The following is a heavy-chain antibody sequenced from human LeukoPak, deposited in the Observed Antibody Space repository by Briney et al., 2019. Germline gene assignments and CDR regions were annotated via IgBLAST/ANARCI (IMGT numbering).Heavy chain of an antibody. CDR2: ICPGDSDI. J-gene: IGHJ4*02. CDR3: ARPPGY. V-gene: IGHV5-51*01. CDR1: GSPFTSYW. Sequence: GGSLQISCQGTGSPFTSYWIGCVRQVPGKGLEWMGIICPGDSDIRYSPSFQALFTMSPANSQTTRSLAWRVLTAPHTAIFSCARPPGYWGQGTLVTVSS.